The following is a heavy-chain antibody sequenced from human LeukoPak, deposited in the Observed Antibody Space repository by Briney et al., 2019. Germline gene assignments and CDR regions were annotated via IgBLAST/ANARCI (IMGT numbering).Heavy chain of an antibody. CDR1: GYTFTGYD. V-gene: IGHV1-2*02. Sequence: ASVKVSCKASGYTFTGYDMQWVRQAPGQGLEWMGWIIPNSGVTNYAQKFQGRVTMTRDTSISTAYMELSRLTSDDTAVDYCARKAFGSSSWFVDYWGQGTLVTVSS. D-gene: IGHD6-13*01. CDR3: ARKAFGSSSWFVDY. CDR2: IIPNSGVT. J-gene: IGHJ4*02.